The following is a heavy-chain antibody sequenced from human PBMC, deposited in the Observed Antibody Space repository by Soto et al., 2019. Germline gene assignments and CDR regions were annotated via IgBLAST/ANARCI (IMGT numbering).Heavy chain of an antibody. J-gene: IGHJ6*02. CDR3: ARGRIAAAGYYYYGMDV. CDR2: IYHNGNT. CDR1: GGSISNHY. Sequence: SETLSLTCTVSGGSISNHYWSWIRQPPGKGLEWIGEIYHNGNTNYNPSLKSRVTISVDTSKNQFSLKLSSVTAADTAVYYCARGRIAAAGYYYYGMDVWGQGTTVTVSS. D-gene: IGHD6-13*01. V-gene: IGHV4-59*11.